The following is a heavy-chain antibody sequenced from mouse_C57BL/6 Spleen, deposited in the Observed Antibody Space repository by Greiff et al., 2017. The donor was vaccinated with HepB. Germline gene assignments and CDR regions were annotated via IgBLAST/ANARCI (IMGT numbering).Heavy chain of an antibody. CDR3: ARGDYARPAWFAY. CDR2: IYPGSGNT. V-gene: IGHV1-76*01. D-gene: IGHD2-4*01. J-gene: IGHJ3*01. Sequence: VQLQQSGAELVRPGASVKLSCKASGYTFTDYYINWVKQRPGQGLEWIARIYPGSGNTYYNEKFKGKATLTAEKSSSTAYMQLSSLTSEDSAVYFCARGDYARPAWFAYWGQGTLVTVSA. CDR1: GYTFTDYY.